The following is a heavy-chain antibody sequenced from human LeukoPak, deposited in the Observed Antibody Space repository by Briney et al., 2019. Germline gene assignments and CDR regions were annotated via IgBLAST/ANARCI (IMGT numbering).Heavy chain of an antibody. V-gene: IGHV1-24*01. CDR2: FDPEDGET. J-gene: IGHJ4*02. D-gene: IGHD5-18*01. Sequence: GASVKVSCKVSGYTLTELSMHWVRQAPGKGLEWMGGFDPEDGETIYAQKFQGRVTMTEDTSTDTAYMELSSLRSEDTAVYYCARDGIRGYSYGYTFDYWGQGTLVTVSS. CDR3: ARDGIRGYSYGYTFDY. CDR1: GYTLTELS.